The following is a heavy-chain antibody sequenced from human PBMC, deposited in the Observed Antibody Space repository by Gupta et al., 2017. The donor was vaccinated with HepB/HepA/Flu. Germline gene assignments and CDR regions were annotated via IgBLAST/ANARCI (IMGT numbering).Heavy chain of an antibody. D-gene: IGHD5-18*01. CDR1: GFTFSSYA. V-gene: IGHV3-23*01. CDR2: ISGSGGST. Sequence: EVQLLESGGGLVQPGGSLRLPCAASGFTFSSYAMSWSRQAPGKGLEWVSAISGSGGSTYYADSVKGRFTISRDKSKNTLYLQMNSLRAEDTAVYYCASPWIQLPMGGYYYYYGMDVWGQGTTVTVSS. J-gene: IGHJ6*02. CDR3: ASPWIQLPMGGYYYYYGMDV.